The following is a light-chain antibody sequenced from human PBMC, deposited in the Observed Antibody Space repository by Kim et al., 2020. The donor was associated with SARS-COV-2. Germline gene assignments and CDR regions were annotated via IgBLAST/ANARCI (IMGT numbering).Light chain of an antibody. CDR3: QQRSNRHTYS. Sequence: LSPGERATHSCRASQGVSSYLAWYQQKPGQAPRLLIYDASNRATGIPARFSGSGPWTDFTLTISSLEPEDFAVYYCQQRSNRHTYSFGQGTKLEI. V-gene: IGKV3D-11*01. CDR2: DAS. CDR1: QGVSSY. J-gene: IGKJ2*03.